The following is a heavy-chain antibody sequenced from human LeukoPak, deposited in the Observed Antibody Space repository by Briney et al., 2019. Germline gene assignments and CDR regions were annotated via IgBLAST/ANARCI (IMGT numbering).Heavy chain of an antibody. CDR1: GGSISGYY. CDR3: ARYGSGSYSDDHFQH. Sequence: SETLSLTCTVSGGSISGYYWSWIRQPPGKGLEWIGFIYYSWSTKYNPSLKSRVTISVDTSKNQFSLKLTSVTAADTAVYYCARYGSGSYSDDHFQHWGQGTLVTVSS. D-gene: IGHD3-10*01. V-gene: IGHV4-59*08. CDR2: IYYSWST. J-gene: IGHJ1*01.